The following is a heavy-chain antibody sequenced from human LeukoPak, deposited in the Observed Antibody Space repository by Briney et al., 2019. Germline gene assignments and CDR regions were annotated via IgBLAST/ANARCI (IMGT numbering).Heavy chain of an antibody. CDR2: INHSGST. J-gene: IGHJ6*03. CDR1: GGSFSGYY. Sequence: SETLSLTRAVYGGSFSGYYWSWIRQPPGEGLEWIGEINHSGSTNYNPSLKSRVTISVDTSKNQFSLKLSSVTAADTAVYYCARLTESFSHYYYYYYMDVWGKGTTVTISS. CDR3: ARLTESFSHYYYYYYMDV. D-gene: IGHD1-26*01. V-gene: IGHV4-34*01.